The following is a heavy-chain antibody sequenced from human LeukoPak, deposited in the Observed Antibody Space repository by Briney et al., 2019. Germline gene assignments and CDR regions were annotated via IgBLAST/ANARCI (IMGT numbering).Heavy chain of an antibody. J-gene: IGHJ6*02. CDR2: INPSGGST. V-gene: IGHV1-46*01. CDR3: ARDNSSSWLGDYYYGMDV. CDR1: GYTFTSYY. D-gene: IGHD6-13*01. Sequence: ASVKVSCKASGYTFTSYYMHWVRQAPGQGLEWMGIINPSGGSTSYAQKFQGRVTMTRDTSTSTVYMELSSLRSEDTAVYYCARDNSSSWLGDYYYGMDVWGQGTTVTVSS.